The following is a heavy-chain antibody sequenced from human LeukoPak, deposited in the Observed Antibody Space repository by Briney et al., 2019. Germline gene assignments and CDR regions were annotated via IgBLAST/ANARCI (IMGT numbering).Heavy chain of an antibody. J-gene: IGHJ2*01. CDR3: ARQYSDILTGYHRGELYWYFDL. CDR1: GYSISSGYY. D-gene: IGHD3-9*01. CDR2: IYHSGST. V-gene: IGHV4-38-2*02. Sequence: PSETLSLTCTVSGYSISSGYYWGWIRQPPGKGLEWIGSIYHSGSTYYNPSLKSRVTMSVDTSKNQFSLKLSSVTAADTAVYYCARQYSDILTGYHRGELYWYFDLWGRGTLVTVSS.